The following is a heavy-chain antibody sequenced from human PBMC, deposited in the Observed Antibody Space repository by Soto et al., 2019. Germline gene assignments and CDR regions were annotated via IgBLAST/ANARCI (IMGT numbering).Heavy chain of an antibody. V-gene: IGHV4-59*01. CDR1: GGSIGSYY. CDR3: ARGDGCGGNCFYGMDV. J-gene: IGHJ6*02. CDR2: IYYSGST. Sequence: QVQLQESGPGLVKPSETLSLTCTVSGGSIGSYYWSWLRQPPGKGLEWIGHIYYSGSTKYSPSLKSRVTISVDTSKIQFSLKLNSVTAADTAVYYCARGDGCGGNCFYGMDVWGQGTTVTVSS. D-gene: IGHD2-21*01.